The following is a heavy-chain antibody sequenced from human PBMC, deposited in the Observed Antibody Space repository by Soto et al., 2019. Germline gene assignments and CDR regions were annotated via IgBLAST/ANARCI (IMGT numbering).Heavy chain of an antibody. CDR1: GYIFTNHY. V-gene: IGHV1-46*01. J-gene: IGHJ4*02. Sequence: QVQLVQSGAEVKKPGASVKVSCKASGYIFTNHYIHWVRQAPGQGLEWMGIINPSGGSTNYLQKFQGGITMTRDTSTRPVYMELSSLRSEDTAVYFCARDDYYDSSGFYYDCWGQGTLVTVSS. D-gene: IGHD3-22*01. CDR2: INPSGGST. CDR3: ARDDYYDSSGFYYDC.